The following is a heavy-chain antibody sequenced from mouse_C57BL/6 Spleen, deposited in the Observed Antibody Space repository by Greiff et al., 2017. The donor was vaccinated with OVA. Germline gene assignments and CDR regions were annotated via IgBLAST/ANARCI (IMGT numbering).Heavy chain of an antibody. CDR2: IRNKANGYTT. CDR3: ARDSPWFAY. Sequence: EVQLVESGGGLVQPGGSLSLSCAASGFTFTDYYMSWVRQPPGKALEWLGFIRNKANGYTTEYSASVKGRFTISRDNSQSILYLQMNALRAEDSATYYCARDSPWFAYWGQGTLVTVSA. V-gene: IGHV7-3*01. J-gene: IGHJ3*01. CDR1: GFTFTDYY.